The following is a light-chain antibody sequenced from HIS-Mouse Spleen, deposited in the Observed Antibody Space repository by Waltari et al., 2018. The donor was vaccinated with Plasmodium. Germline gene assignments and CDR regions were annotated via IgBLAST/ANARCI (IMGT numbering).Light chain of an antibody. CDR3: CSYAGSSTVV. V-gene: IGLV2-23*01. Sequence: QSALTQPASVSGSPGQSITISCTGTSSDVGSYNLVSWYQQHPGKAPKLMIYAGSKRPSGVSNRFSGSKSGKPASLTISGLQAEDEADYYCCSYAGSSTVVFGGGTKLTVL. CDR2: AGS. J-gene: IGLJ2*01. CDR1: SSDVGSYNL.